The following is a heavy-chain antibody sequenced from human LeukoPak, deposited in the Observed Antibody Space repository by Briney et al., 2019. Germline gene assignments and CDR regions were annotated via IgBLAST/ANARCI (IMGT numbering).Heavy chain of an antibody. D-gene: IGHD1-26*01. Sequence: ASVTVSCKASGYTFTSYAMNWVRQAPGQGLEWMGWINTNTGNPTYAQGFTGRFVSSLDTSVSTAYLQISSLKAEDTAVYYCAREVGATRAHWFDPWGQGTLVTVSS. CDR2: INTNTGNP. J-gene: IGHJ5*02. CDR3: AREVGATRAHWFDP. V-gene: IGHV7-4-1*02. CDR1: GYTFTSYA.